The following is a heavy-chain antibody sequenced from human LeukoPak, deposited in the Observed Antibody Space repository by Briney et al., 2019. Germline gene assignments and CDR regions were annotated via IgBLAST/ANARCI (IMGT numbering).Heavy chain of an antibody. CDR3: ARDQEGFDY. J-gene: IGHJ4*02. V-gene: IGHV1-46*01. CDR1: GYTFTGYY. Sequence: GASVKVSCKASGYTFTGYYIHWMRQAPGQGLEWIGMIYPRDGSTSYAQKFQGRVTVTRDTSTSTVHMELSGLRSEDTAVYYCARDQEGFDYWGQGTLVTVSS. CDR2: IYPRDGST.